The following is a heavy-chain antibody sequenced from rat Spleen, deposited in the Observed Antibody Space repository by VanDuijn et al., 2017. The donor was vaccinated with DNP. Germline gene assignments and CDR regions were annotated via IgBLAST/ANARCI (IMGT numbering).Heavy chain of an antibody. V-gene: IGHV5S10*01. J-gene: IGHJ2*01. CDR2: IINDGSRT. CDR1: GFTFSDYY. D-gene: IGHD1-2*01. CDR3: ATSIVAIGDF. Sequence: EVQLVESGGGVVQPGRSLKLSCEVSGFTFSDYYMAWVRQAPKKGLEWVATIINDGSRTYCRDSVKGRFTISRDNAKSTLFLQMDSLRSEDTATYHCATSIVAIGDFWGQGVMVTVSS.